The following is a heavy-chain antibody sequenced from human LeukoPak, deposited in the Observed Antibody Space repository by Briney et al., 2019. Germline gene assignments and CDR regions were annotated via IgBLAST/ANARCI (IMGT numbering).Heavy chain of an antibody. J-gene: IGHJ3*02. CDR2: ISYDGSNK. V-gene: IGHV3-30-3*01. CDR3: AREPLPYDAFDI. CDR1: GYTFTSYA. Sequence: SCKASGYTFTSYAMHWVRQAPGKGLEWVAVISYDGSNKYYADSVKGRFTISRDNSKNTLYLQMNSLRAEDTAVYYCAREPLPYDAFDIWGQGTMVTVSS.